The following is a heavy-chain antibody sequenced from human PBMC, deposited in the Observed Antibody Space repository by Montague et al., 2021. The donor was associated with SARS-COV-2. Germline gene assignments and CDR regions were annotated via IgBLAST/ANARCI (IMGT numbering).Heavy chain of an antibody. D-gene: IGHD5-18*01. J-gene: IGHJ3*01. V-gene: IGHV4-31*03. CDR2: IYYSGST. Sequence: TLSLTCTVSGGSISDGGYSWTWIRQLPGKGLEWIGCIYYSGSTFYNPSLKSRLTTSVDTSKNQFSLKLSSVTAADTAVYYGAREGGRFQLWLRGDDAYALWGQGTMVTVSS. CDR3: AREGGRFQLWLRGDDAYAL. CDR1: GGSISDGGYS.